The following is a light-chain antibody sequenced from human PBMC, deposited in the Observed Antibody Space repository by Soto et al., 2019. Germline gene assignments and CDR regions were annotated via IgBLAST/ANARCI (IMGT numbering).Light chain of an antibody. Sequence: IVLPQYPGPLSMSPGERATLSCRASQSLSSSSLAWYQQKPGQAPRLLIYYISTRATGIPARFSGSGSGTEFTLTINSLQSEDSAVYYCKPHIQWHITLGKG. J-gene: IGKJ5*01. CDR3: KPHIQWHIT. CDR1: QSLSSSS. V-gene: IGKV3D-20*02. CDR2: YIS.